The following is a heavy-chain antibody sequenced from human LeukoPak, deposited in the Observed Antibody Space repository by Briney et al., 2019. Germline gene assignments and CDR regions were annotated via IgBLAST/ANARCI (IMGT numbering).Heavy chain of an antibody. J-gene: IGHJ3*02. CDR2: IYTSGST. V-gene: IGHV4-4*07. CDR3: XXXXXXXXXXXXGSYRYTRAFDI. Sequence: SETLSLTCTVSGGSISSYYWSWIRQPAGKGLEWIGRIYTSGSTNYNPSLKSRVTMSVDTSTNQFSLKLSSVTAADTAVYYCXXXXXXXXXXXXGSYRYTRAFDIWGQGTMVTVSS. D-gene: IGHD3-16*02. CDR1: GGSISSYY.